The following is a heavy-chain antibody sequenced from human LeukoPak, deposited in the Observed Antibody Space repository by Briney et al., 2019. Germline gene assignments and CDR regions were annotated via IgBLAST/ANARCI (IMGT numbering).Heavy chain of an antibody. CDR1: GFTFSDYY. CDR3: ARDRAYSSSWYGVDY. J-gene: IGHJ4*02. V-gene: IGHV3-11*01. Sequence: PGGSLRLSCAASGFTFSDYYMSWIRQAPGKGLEWVSYISSSGSTIYYADSVKGRFTISRDNAKNSLYPQMNSLRAEDTAVYYCARDRAYSSSWYGVDYWGQGTLVTVSS. CDR2: ISSSGSTI. D-gene: IGHD6-13*01.